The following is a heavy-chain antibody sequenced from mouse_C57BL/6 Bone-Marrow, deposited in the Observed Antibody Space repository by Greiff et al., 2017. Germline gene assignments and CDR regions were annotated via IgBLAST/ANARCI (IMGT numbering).Heavy chain of an antibody. CDR1: GYTFTSYD. CDR2: IYPRDGST. Sequence: QVQLKQSGPELVKPGASVKLSCKASGYTFTSYDINWVKQRPGQGLEWIGWIYPRDGSTKYNEKFKGKATLTVDTSSSTAYMELHSLTSEDSAVYFCALYYYGSLYYAMDYWGQGTSVTVSS. V-gene: IGHV1-85*01. J-gene: IGHJ4*01. CDR3: ALYYYGSLYYAMDY. D-gene: IGHD1-1*01.